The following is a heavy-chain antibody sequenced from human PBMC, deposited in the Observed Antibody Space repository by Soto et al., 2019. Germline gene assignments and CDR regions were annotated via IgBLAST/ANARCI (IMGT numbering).Heavy chain of an antibody. D-gene: IGHD6-6*01. CDR2: ISGSGGNT. J-gene: IGHJ4*02. V-gene: IGHV3-23*01. Sequence: EVQLLESGGGLVQPGGSLRLSCAASGFTFSSYAMSWVRQAPGKGLEWVSAISGSGGNTYYADSVKGRFTISRDNSNNTLYLQRNSLRAEDTAVYYCAKSLAARPYDYWGQGTLVTVSS. CDR3: AKSLAARPYDY. CDR1: GFTFSSYA.